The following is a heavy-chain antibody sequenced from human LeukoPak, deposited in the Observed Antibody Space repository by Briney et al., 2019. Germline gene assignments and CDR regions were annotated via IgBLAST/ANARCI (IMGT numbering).Heavy chain of an antibody. CDR1: GFTFSSYD. Sequence: GSLRLSCAASGFTFSSYDMHWVRQAPGKGLEWVAFIRYDGSNKYYADSVKGRFTISRDNSKNTLYLQMNSLRAEDTAVYYCARTSGYDPTNFDYWGQGTLVTVSS. D-gene: IGHD5-12*01. V-gene: IGHV3-30*02. J-gene: IGHJ4*02. CDR2: IRYDGSNK. CDR3: ARTSGYDPTNFDY.